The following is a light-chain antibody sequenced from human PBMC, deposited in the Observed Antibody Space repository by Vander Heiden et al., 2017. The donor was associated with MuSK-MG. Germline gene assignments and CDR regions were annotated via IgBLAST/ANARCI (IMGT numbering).Light chain of an antibody. V-gene: IGLV1-44*01. CDR1: SSNIGSNT. CDR3: AAWDDSLNGVV. CDR2: SNN. Sequence: QSVLTQPPSASGTPGQRGTISCSGSSSNIGSNTVTWYQQLPGTAPKLLSYSNNQRPSGVPDRFSGSKSGTSASLAISGLQSEDEADYDCAAWDDSLNGVVFGGGTKL. J-gene: IGLJ2*01.